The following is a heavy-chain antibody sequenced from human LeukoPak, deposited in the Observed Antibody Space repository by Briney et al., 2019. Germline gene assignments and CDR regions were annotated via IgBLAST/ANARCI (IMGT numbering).Heavy chain of an antibody. V-gene: IGHV1-8*01. D-gene: IGHD3/OR15-3a*01. Sequence: ASVKVSCKASGYTFTSYDINWVRQATGQGLEWMGWMNPNSGNTGYAQKFQGRVTMTRNTSISTAYMELSSLRAEDTAVYYCAKDDFWKATAPDAFDIWGQGTMVTVSS. CDR2: MNPNSGNT. CDR3: AKDDFWKATAPDAFDI. CDR1: GYTFTSYD. J-gene: IGHJ3*02.